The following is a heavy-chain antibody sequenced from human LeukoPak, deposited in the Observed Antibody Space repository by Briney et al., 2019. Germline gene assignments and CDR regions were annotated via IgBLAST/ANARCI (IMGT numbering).Heavy chain of an antibody. CDR1: GISLSNYG. J-gene: IGHJ4*02. V-gene: IGHV3-23*01. Sequence: AGSLSLSCAVSGISLSNYGMSWVGQAQGNGGEWVAGISDSAGRTNYGAPVTGRFTISRDNPKNTLSLKMNSMRAEDTAVYFCAKRGVVIRVILVGFHKEAYYFDSWGQGALVTVSS. CDR2: ISDSAGRT. CDR3: AKRGVVIRVILVGFHKEAYYFDS. D-gene: IGHD3-22*01.